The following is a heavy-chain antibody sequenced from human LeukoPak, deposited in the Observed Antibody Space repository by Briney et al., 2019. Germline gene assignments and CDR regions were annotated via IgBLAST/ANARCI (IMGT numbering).Heavy chain of an antibody. D-gene: IGHD6-25*01. CDR1: GFTFSTYG. CDR2: INSDGSST. Sequence: GGSLRLSCAASGFTFSTYGMSWVRQAPGKGLEWVSRINSDGSSTTYADSVKGRFTISRDNAKNTLYLQMNSLRAEDTAVYYCARGSGYGVFDYWGQGTLVTVSS. V-gene: IGHV3-74*01. J-gene: IGHJ4*02. CDR3: ARGSGYGVFDY.